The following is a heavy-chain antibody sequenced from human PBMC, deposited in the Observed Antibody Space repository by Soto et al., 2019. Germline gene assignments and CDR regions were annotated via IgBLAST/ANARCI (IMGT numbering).Heavy chain of an antibody. J-gene: IGHJ4*02. CDR1: GFTFSDFA. Sequence: EVQVLESGGGLVQPGGSLRLSCAATGFTFSDFAMSWVRQAPGKGLEWVSRIYGGGNGPHYADSVKGRVTISRDNSKNTLYLQMNSRSAEDTAVYYCAKMEGMETWVYSFDYWGQGTLVTVSS. V-gene: IGHV3-23*01. D-gene: IGHD2-8*01. CDR3: AKMEGMETWVYSFDY. CDR2: IYGGGNGP.